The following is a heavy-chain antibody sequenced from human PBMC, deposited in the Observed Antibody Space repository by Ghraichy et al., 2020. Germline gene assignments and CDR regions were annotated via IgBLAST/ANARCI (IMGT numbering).Heavy chain of an antibody. D-gene: IGHD1-26*01. CDR1: GGSFSGYY. CDR3: ARGQSGSYFRAYYFDF. V-gene: IGHV4-34*01. J-gene: IGHJ4*02. Sequence: ESLNISCAVYGGSFSGYYWSWIRQPPGKGLEWIGEINHSGSTNYNPSLKSRVTISVDTSRNQFSLNLSSLTAADTAVYYCARGQSGSYFRAYYFDFWAQGALVTVSS. CDR2: INHSGST.